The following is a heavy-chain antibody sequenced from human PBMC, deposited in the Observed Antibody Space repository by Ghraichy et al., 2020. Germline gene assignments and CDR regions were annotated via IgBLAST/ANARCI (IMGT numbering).Heavy chain of an antibody. J-gene: IGHJ6*02. CDR2: ISSSSSYI. CDR3: ARDWHYYYYYGMDV. V-gene: IGHV3-21*01. CDR1: GFTFSSYS. Sequence: GGSLNISCAASGFTFSSYSMNWVRQAPGKGLEWVSSISSSSSYIYYADSVKGRFTISRDNAKNSLYLQMNSLRAEDTAVYYCARDWHYYYYYGMDVWGQGTTVTVSS.